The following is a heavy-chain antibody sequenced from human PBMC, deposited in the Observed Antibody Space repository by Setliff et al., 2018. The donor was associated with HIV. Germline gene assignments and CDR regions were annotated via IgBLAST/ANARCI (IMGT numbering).Heavy chain of an antibody. D-gene: IGHD3-10*01. CDR3: ARGGGRVVRGLIGMYYFDY. CDR1: GGSIRNEDYF. J-gene: IGHJ4*02. Sequence: SETLSLTCTVSGGSIRNEDYFWSWIRQPAGKGLEWIGRFYTSGSTNYNPPFKSRVTISEGTSENQFSLKLTSVTAADTAIYSCARGGGRVVRGLIGMYYFDYWGQGILVTVSS. V-gene: IGHV4-61*02. CDR2: FYTSGST.